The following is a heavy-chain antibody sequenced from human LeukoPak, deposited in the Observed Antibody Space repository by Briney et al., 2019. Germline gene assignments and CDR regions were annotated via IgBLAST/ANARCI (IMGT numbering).Heavy chain of an antibody. CDR3: ARGVGYYDSSGGIDY. V-gene: IGHV1-18*01. CDR1: GYTFTSYG. CDR2: ISAYNGNT. J-gene: IGHJ4*02. Sequence: ASVKVSCKASGYTFTSYGISWVRQAPGQGLEWMGWISAYNGNTNYAQKLQGRVTMTTDTSTSTAYMELRSLRSDDTAVYYCARGVGYYDSSGGIDYWGQGTLVTVSS. D-gene: IGHD3-22*01.